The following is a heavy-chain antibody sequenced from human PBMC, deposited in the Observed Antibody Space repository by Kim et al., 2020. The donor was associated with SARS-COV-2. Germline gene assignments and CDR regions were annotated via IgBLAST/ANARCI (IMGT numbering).Heavy chain of an antibody. Sequence: GGSLRLSCAASGFTFSSYAMSWVRQAPGKGLEWVSAISGSGGSTYYADSVKGRFTISRDNSENTLFLQMNILRAEDTAVYYCAKGSEQWLADFDYWGQGTLVTVSS. D-gene: IGHD6-19*01. CDR3: AKGSEQWLADFDY. V-gene: IGHV3-23*01. CDR2: ISGSGGST. CDR1: GFTFSSYA. J-gene: IGHJ4*02.